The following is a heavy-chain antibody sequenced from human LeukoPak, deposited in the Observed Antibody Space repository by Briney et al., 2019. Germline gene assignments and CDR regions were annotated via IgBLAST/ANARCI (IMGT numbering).Heavy chain of an antibody. CDR1: GFTFDDYG. D-gene: IGHD2-15*01. Sequence: PGGSLRLSCAASGFTFDDYGMSWVRQAPGKGLEWVSGINWNGGSTGYADSVKGRFTISRDNAKNSLYLQMNSLRAEDTALYYCARDGSYCSGGSCYYYYYMDVWGKGTTVTVSS. V-gene: IGHV3-20*04. J-gene: IGHJ6*03. CDR2: INWNGGST. CDR3: ARDGSYCSGGSCYYYYYMDV.